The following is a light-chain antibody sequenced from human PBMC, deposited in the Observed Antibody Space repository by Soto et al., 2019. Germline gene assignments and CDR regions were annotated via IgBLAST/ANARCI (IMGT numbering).Light chain of an antibody. Sequence: EIVLTQSPGTLSLSPGERATLSCRASQSVSSSYLAWYQQKPGQAPRLLIYGASSRAPGIPDRFSGSGSGTDFTLTISRLEPADFAVYYCQQYGSSPMYTFGQGTKLEIK. V-gene: IGKV3-20*01. CDR2: GAS. CDR1: QSVSSSY. CDR3: QQYGSSPMYT. J-gene: IGKJ2*01.